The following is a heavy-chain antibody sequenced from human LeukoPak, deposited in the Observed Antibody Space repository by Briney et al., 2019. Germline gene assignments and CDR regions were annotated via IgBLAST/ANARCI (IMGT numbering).Heavy chain of an antibody. CDR3: ARDHYYYGSGSYQEDAFDV. CDR1: GGSFSGYY. V-gene: IGHV4-34*01. Sequence: KSSETLSLTCAVYGGSFSGYYWSWIRQPPGKGLEWIGEINDSGSTNYSPSLKSRVTISVDTSKNQFSLKLSSVTAADTAVYYCARDHYYYGSGSYQEDAFDVWGQGTMVTVSS. D-gene: IGHD3-10*01. CDR2: INDSGST. J-gene: IGHJ3*01.